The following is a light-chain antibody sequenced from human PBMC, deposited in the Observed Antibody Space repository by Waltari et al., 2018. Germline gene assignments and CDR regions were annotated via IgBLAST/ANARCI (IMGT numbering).Light chain of an antibody. CDR3: QSADSSGTYVV. J-gene: IGLJ2*01. CDR2: KDT. Sequence: SYELTQPPSVSVSPGQTARISCSGDALPKNYAYWYQQKPGQDPVWRIYKDTERPSGIPERLSGSSSGKTVTLTISGVQAEDEADYYCQSADSSGTYVVFGGGTMLTVL. CDR1: ALPKNY. V-gene: IGLV3-25*03.